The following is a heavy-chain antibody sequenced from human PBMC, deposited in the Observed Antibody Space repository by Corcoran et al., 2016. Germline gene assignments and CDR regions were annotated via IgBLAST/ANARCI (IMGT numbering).Heavy chain of an antibody. CDR3: ARDYYGDY. Sequence: QVQLQESGPGLVQPSETLSLTCTVSGGSISGHSWSWIRHPAGEGLQWSVRIYSSGSTNYNPSLKSRVTMSVDTSKNQFSLKLTSVTAADTAVYYCARDYYGDYWGHGTLVTVSS. CDR2: IYSSGST. J-gene: IGHJ4*01. V-gene: IGHV4-4*07. CDR1: GGSISGHS.